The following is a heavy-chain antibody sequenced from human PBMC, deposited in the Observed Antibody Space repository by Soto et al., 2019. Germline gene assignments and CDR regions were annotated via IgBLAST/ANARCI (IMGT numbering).Heavy chain of an antibody. CDR1: GYIFVNYG. CDR2: ISPYSGNT. D-gene: IGHD3-16*02. CDR3: PMVDHCVTPTPQDV. J-gene: IGHJ6*02. V-gene: IGHV1-18*01. Sequence: QVQLVQSGDEVRKPGSSVKVSCKASGYIFVNYGIAWVRQAPGQGLEWMGWISPYSGNTHYASKVQGRLTMTTDTYTSTAYRDLGSLTSADTAVYYWPMVDHCVTPTPQDVWGHGTTVPVSS.